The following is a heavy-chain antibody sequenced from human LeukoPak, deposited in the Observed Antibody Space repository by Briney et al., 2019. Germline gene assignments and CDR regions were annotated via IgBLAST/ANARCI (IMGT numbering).Heavy chain of an antibody. J-gene: IGHJ3*02. CDR1: GYTLTELS. CDR2: FDPEDGET. CDR3: ATFNIVVVPAVDDAFDI. D-gene: IGHD2-2*01. Sequence: ASVKVSCKVSGYTLTELSMHWVRQAPGKGLEWMGGFDPEDGETIYAQKFQGRVTMTEDTSTDTAYMELSSLRSEDTAVYYGATFNIVVVPAVDDAFDIWGQGTMVTVSS. V-gene: IGHV1-24*01.